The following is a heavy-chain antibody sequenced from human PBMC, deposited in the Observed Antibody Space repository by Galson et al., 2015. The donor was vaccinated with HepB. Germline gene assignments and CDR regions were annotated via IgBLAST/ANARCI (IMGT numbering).Heavy chain of an antibody. CDR1: GFTFSSYA. J-gene: IGHJ2*01. CDR2: ISYDGSNK. Sequence: SLRLSCAASGFTFSSYAMHWVRQAPGKGLEWVAVISYDGSNKYYADSVKGRFTISRDNSKNTLYLQMNSLRAEDTAVYYCARAYDIAYGMDVWGRGTLVTVSS. CDR3: ARAYDIAYGMDV. V-gene: IGHV3-30*04. D-gene: IGHD3-9*01.